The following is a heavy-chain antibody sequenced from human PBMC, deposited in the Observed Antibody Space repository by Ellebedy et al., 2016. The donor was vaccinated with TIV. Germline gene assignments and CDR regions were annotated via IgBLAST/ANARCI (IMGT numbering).Heavy chain of an antibody. Sequence: MPSETLSLTCAISGDSVSNNGVTWNWIRQSPSRGLEWLGRAYYRSTWIYNYAVSVKGRITINPDTSNNQLSLHLNSVTPEDTAVYYCTRQMTAIGGGFDPWGQGTLVTVSS. J-gene: IGHJ5*02. CDR2: AYYRSTWIY. CDR3: TRQMTAIGGGFDP. CDR1: GDSVSNNGVT. V-gene: IGHV6-1*01. D-gene: IGHD5-18*01.